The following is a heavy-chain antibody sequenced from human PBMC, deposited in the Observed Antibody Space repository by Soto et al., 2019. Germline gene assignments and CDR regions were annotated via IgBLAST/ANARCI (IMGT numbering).Heavy chain of an antibody. CDR1: AGSITYYY. Sequence: QVQLQESGPGLVKPSXTLSLTCTVSAGSITYYYWNWIRQPPEKGLEWIGFIHHSGSSMSNPSLRSRLTMSVDTTEGQISLNLRAVTAADTAVYYCAKWNEMKRSFDDWGQGILVTVSS. CDR3: AKWNEMKRSFDD. V-gene: IGHV4-59*01. D-gene: IGHD1-1*01. CDR2: IHHSGSS. J-gene: IGHJ4*02.